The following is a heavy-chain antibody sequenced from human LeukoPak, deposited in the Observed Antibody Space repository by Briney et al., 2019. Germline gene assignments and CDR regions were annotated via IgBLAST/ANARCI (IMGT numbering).Heavy chain of an antibody. V-gene: IGHV1-8*01. Sequence: GASVKVSCKASRYTFSSYDINWVREAAGQGLEWMGWMNPNTGRTGFAQKFQGRLIMTRDTSISTAYMELSSLRSEDTAVYYCARLSQTPDYYSSGGYYYLGYWGQGTPVTVSS. CDR3: ARLSQTPDYYSSGGYYYLGY. CDR1: RYTFSSYD. J-gene: IGHJ4*02. D-gene: IGHD3-22*01. CDR2: MNPNTGRT.